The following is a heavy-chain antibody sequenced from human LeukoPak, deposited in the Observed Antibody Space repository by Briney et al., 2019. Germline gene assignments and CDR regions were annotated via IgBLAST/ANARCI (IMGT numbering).Heavy chain of an antibody. V-gene: IGHV1-8*01. CDR3: ARGDSRRDDLWWDYYGMDV. J-gene: IGHJ6*02. CDR1: GYTFTSYD. Sequence: ASVKVSCKASGYTFTSYDINWVRQATGQGLEWMGRMNPNSGNTGYAQKFQGRVTMTRNTSISTAYMELSSLRSEDTAVYYCARGDSRRDDLWWDYYGMDVWGQGTTVTVSS. D-gene: IGHD6-13*01. CDR2: MNPNSGNT.